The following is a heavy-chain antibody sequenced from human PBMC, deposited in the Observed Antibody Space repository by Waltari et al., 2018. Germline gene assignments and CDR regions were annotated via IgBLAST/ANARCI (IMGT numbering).Heavy chain of an antibody. J-gene: IGHJ4*02. CDR3: ARVHYDFWSGYYI. Sequence: QMQLVQSGAEVKKPGASVKVSCKASGYPFSAYDINWVRQAPGHGLEWMGWINPKSGNTVSAQNFQDRVTITRDPSTSTVYMELSSLRSDDAAVYYCARVHYDFWSGYYIWGQGTLVTVPS. V-gene: IGHV1-8*02. CDR2: INPKSGNT. CDR1: GYPFSAYD. D-gene: IGHD3-3*01.